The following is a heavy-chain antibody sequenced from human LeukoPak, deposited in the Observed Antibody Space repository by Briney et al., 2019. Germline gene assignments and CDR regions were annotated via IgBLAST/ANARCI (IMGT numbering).Heavy chain of an antibody. CDR3: AREIRSGYFYFDY. Sequence: SETLSLTCTVSGGSISSYYWSWIRQPPGKGLEWIGYIYYSGSTYYNPSLKSRVTISVDTSKNQFSLKLTSVTAADTAMYSCAREIRSGYFYFDYWGQGTLVTVSS. D-gene: IGHD5-12*01. CDR2: IYYSGST. J-gene: IGHJ4*02. V-gene: IGHV4-4*08. CDR1: GGSISSYY.